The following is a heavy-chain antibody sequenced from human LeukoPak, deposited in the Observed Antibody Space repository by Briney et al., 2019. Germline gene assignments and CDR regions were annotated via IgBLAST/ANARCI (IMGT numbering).Heavy chain of an antibody. J-gene: IGHJ4*02. V-gene: IGHV3-30*03. CDR3: ARDADS. CDR1: GFTFSSYG. CDR2: ISYDGSNK. Sequence: GGSLRLSCAASGFTFSSYGMHWVRQAPGKGLEWVAVISYDGSNKYYADSVKGRFTISRDNSKNTLYLQMNSLRGEDTAVYYCARDADSWGQGTLVTVSS.